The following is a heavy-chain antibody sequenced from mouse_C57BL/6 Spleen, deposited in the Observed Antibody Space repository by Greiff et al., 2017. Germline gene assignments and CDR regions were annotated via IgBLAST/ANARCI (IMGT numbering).Heavy chain of an antibody. CDR3: AIYGNHSYFDY. V-gene: IGHV1-50*01. D-gene: IGHD2-1*01. CDR1: GYTFTSYW. CDR2: IDPSDRYT. Sequence: QVQLQQPGAELVEPGASVKLSCKASGYTFTSYWMQWVKQRPGQGLEWIGEIDPSDRYTNYNQKFKGKATLTVDTSSSTAYMQLSSLTSEDSAVYYCAIYGNHSYFDYWGQVTTLTVSS. J-gene: IGHJ2*01.